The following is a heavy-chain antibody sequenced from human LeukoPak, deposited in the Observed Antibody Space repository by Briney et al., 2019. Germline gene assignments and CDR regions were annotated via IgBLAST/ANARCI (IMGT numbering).Heavy chain of an antibody. V-gene: IGHV5-51*01. CDR2: IYLGDSDT. CDR1: GYRLTNYW. Sequence: GESLKISCKVSGYRLTNYWIGWVRQMPGKGLEWMGSIYLGDSDTRYSPSFQGQVTISADKSISTAYLQWSSLKASDTAMYYCARQPGSGNYDFYYYMDVWGKGTTVTVSS. J-gene: IGHJ6*03. D-gene: IGHD2-15*01. CDR3: ARQPGSGNYDFYYYMDV.